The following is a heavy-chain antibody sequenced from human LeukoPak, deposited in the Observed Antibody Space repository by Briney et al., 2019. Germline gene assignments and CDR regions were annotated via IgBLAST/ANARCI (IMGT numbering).Heavy chain of an antibody. J-gene: IGHJ4*02. CDR2: IKGDGIST. D-gene: IGHD3-3*01. CDR3: AKDHYWSIDY. V-gene: IGHV3-74*01. CDR1: GFDFTSNW. Sequence: GGSLRLSCAASGFDFTSNWMHWVRRAPGQGLVWGSRIKGDGISTNYADSVKGRFTISRDIAKNTLYLQMNSLRAEDTGVYYCAKDHYWSIDYWGRGTLVTVSS.